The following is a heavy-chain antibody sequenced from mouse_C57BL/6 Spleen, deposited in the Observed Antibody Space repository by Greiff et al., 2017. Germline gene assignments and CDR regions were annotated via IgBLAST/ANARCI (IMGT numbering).Heavy chain of an antibody. CDR1: GFTFSSYA. D-gene: IGHD2-4*01. CDR2: ISDGGSYT. CDR3: AREDDYDRDWFAY. V-gene: IGHV5-4*01. Sequence: EVKVEESGGGLVKPGGSLKLSCAASGFTFSSYAMSWVRQTPEQRLEWVATISDGGSYTYYPDNVKGRFTLSRDNAKNNLYMQLSHLKSEDTAMYYCAREDDYDRDWFAYWGQGTLVTVSA. J-gene: IGHJ3*01.